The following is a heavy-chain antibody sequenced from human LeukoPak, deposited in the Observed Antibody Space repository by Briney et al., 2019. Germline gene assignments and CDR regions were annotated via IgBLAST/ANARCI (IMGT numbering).Heavy chain of an antibody. V-gene: IGHV5-51*01. CDR2: IYPGDSDN. Sequence: GECLKISCNGSGYSFTSYWIGWVRQMPGKGVEGMGIIYPGDSDNRYSPSFEEQVTISADKSISTAHLQWSSLKASDTAMYYCARRYLYSYSWFFDDWGQGTMVTVSS. D-gene: IGHD6-13*01. J-gene: IGHJ4*01. CDR1: GYSFTSYW. CDR3: ARRYLYSYSWFFDD.